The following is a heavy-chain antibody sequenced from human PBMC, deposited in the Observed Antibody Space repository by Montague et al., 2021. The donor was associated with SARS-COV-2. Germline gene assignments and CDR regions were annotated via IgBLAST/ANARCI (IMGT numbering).Heavy chain of an antibody. CDR1: GGSVSSGSYY. V-gene: IGHV4-61*01. Sequence: SETLSLTCTVSGGSVSSGSYYWSWIRQPPGKGLEWIGYIYYSGSTNYNPSLKSRVTISVDTSKNQFFLKLSSVTAADTAVYYCARDPWRITIFGVVTRYGMGVWGQGTTVTVSS. J-gene: IGHJ6*02. CDR2: IYYSGST. CDR3: ARDPWRITIFGVVTRYGMGV. D-gene: IGHD3-3*01.